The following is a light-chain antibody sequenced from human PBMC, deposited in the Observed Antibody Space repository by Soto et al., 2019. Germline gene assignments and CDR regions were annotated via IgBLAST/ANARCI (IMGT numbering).Light chain of an antibody. CDR2: EVS. CDR1: SSDVGGYNY. V-gene: IGLV2-14*01. CDR3: SSYTRGSTYV. Sequence: QSALTQPGSVSGSPGQSITISCTGTSSDVGGYNYVSWYQQHPGKAPKLIIYEVSNRPSGVSNRFSGSKSGNTASLTISGLQAEDEGDSYCSSYTRGSTYVFGTGTKVTVL. J-gene: IGLJ1*01.